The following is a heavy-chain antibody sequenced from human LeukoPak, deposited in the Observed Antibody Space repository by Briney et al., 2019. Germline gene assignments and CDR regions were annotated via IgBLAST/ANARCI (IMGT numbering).Heavy chain of an antibody. D-gene: IGHD3-16*01. CDR2: ISSSSAYI. V-gene: IGHV3-21*05. CDR3: ARDGLWGSSEY. J-gene: IGHJ4*02. CDR1: GFTFNGYS. Sequence: GGSLRLSCAASGFTFNGYSFNWVRQAPGKGQEWVAHISSSSAYIYYADSAKGRFTISRDNAKNSLYLQMNSLRAEDTAVYYCARDGLWGSSEYWGQGTLLTVSS.